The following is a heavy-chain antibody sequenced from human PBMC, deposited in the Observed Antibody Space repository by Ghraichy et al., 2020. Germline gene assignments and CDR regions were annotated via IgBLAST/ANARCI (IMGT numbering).Heavy chain of an antibody. D-gene: IGHD3-22*01. V-gene: IGHV3-23*01. CDR1: GFTFSSYA. Sequence: LSLTCAASGFTFSSYAMSWVRQAPGKGLEWVSAISGSGGSTYYADSVKGRFTISRDNSKNTLYLQMNSLRAEDTAVYYCAKDFYDSSGYYPGPFDYWGQGTLVTVSS. J-gene: IGHJ4*02. CDR2: ISGSGGST. CDR3: AKDFYDSSGYYPGPFDY.